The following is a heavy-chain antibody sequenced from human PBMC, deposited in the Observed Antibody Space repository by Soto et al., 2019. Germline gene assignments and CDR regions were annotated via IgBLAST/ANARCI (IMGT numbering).Heavy chain of an antibody. Sequence: EVPRVDSGGGFAEPGVSLTLPCTACGFAFNIYGSHCLRHARGKGLVWVSRINSGGSSTSYADSVKGRFTISRDNAKNTLYLQMNSLRAEDTAVYYCARGGSLNWYFDLWGRGTLVTVSS. D-gene: IGHD1-26*01. J-gene: IGHJ2*01. CDR2: INSGGSST. V-gene: IGHV3-74*01. CDR1: GFAFNIYG. CDR3: ARGGSLNWYFDL.